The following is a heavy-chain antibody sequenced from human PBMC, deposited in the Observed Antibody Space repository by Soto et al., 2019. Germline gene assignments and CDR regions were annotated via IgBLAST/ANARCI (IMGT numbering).Heavy chain of an antibody. J-gene: IGHJ4*02. V-gene: IGHV1-69*13. Sequence: ASVKVSCKASGCTFSSYAISWVRQAPGQGLEWMGGIIPIFGTANYAQKFQGRVTITADESTSTAYMELSSLRSEDTAVYYCASTLGERFLEWAIPHYFDYWGQGTLVTVSS. CDR3: ASTLGERFLEWAIPHYFDY. CDR2: IIPIFGTA. CDR1: GCTFSSYA. D-gene: IGHD3-3*01.